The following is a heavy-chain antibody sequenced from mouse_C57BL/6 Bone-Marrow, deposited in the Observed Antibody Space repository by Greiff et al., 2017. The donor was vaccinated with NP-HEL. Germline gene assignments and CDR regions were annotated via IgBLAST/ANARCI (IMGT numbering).Heavy chain of an antibody. Sequence: EVKLVESGEGLVKPGGSLKLSCAASGFTFSSYAMSWVRQTPEKRLEWVAYISSGGDYIYYADTVKGRFTISRDNARNTRYLQMSSLKSDDTAMYYCTRDYYGSSYVRDAMGGWGKGTSVTVDS. CDR2: ISSGGDYI. V-gene: IGHV5-9-1*02. CDR1: GFTFSSYA. D-gene: IGHD1-1*01. J-gene: IGHJ4*01. CDR3: TRDYYGSSYVRDAMGG.